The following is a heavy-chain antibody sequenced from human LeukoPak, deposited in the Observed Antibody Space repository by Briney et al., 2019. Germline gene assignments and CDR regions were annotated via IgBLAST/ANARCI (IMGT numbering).Heavy chain of an antibody. CDR3: AREKEVKFDYMDV. D-gene: IGHD2-21*01. J-gene: IGHJ6*03. V-gene: IGHV1-69*04. Sequence: SVKVSCTASGGTFSSYAISWVRQAPGQGLEWMGRIIPILGIANYAQKFQGRVTITADKSTSTAYMELSSLRSEDTAVYYCAREKEVKFDYMDVWGKGTTVTVSS. CDR1: GGTFSSYA. CDR2: IIPILGIA.